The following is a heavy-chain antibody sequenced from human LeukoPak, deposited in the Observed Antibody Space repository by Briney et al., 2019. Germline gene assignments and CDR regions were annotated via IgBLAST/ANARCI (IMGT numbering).Heavy chain of an antibody. CDR3: ARDRMSATYYYDSSPVDY. CDR2: ISSSSSYI. J-gene: IGHJ4*02. V-gene: IGHV3-21*01. D-gene: IGHD3-22*01. CDR1: GFTFSSYS. Sequence: GGSLRLSCAASGFTFSSYSMNWVRQAPGKGLEWVSSISSSSSYIYHADSVKGRFTISRNNAKNSLYLQMNSLGAEDTAVYYCARDRMSATYYYDSSPVDYWGQGTLVTVSS.